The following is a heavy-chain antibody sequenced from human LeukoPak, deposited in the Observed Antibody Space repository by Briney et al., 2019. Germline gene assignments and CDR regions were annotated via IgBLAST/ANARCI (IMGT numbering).Heavy chain of an antibody. V-gene: IGHV3-23*01. CDR1: GFAFTNFA. Sequence: GGSLRLSCAASGFAFTNFAMSWVRQAPGKGLEWVSAISGSGFTYYADSVKGRFTISRDNSKNTLYLQMNSLRAEDTAVYYCARGLYSSSPWGQGTLVTVSS. D-gene: IGHD6-6*01. CDR2: ISGSGFT. CDR3: ARGLYSSSP. J-gene: IGHJ4*02.